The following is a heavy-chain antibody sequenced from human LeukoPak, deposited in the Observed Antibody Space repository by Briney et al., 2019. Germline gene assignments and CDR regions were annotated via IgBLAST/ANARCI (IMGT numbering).Heavy chain of an antibody. J-gene: IGHJ4*02. V-gene: IGHV3-23*01. D-gene: IGHD6-13*01. Sequence: PGGSLRLSCAASGFTFSSYSMNWVRQAPGKGLEWVSAIRGRGDSASYADSVKGRFTISRDNSKNTLYLQMNSLRAEDTAVYYCAKGYSSSWPTVDYWGQGTLVTVSS. CDR3: AKGYSSSWPTVDY. CDR2: IRGRGDSA. CDR1: GFTFSSYS.